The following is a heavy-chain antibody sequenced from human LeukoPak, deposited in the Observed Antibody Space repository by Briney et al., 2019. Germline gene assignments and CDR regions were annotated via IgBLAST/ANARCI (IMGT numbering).Heavy chain of an antibody. CDR1: GFTFSDHY. Sequence: GGSLRLSCAVSGFTFSDHYMDWVRQAPGKGLEWVGRARDKGHSYTREYAASVKGRFTISRDDSKSSLYLQMNSLRSEDTAVYYCARADLGTKRYFDCWGQGTLVTVSS. J-gene: IGHJ4*02. V-gene: IGHV3-72*01. CDR2: ARDKGHSYTR. D-gene: IGHD7-27*01. CDR3: ARADLGTKRYFDC.